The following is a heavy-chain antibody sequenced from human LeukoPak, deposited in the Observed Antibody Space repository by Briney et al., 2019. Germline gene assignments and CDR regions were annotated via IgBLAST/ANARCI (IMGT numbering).Heavy chain of an antibody. Sequence: GRSLRLSCAASGFTFSSYGMHWVRQAPGKGLEWVAVIWYDGSNKYYADSVKGRFTISRDNSKNTLYLQMNGLRAEDTAVYYCARDRDYYDSSGYPAFDYWGQGTLVTVSS. CDR2: IWYDGSNK. V-gene: IGHV3-33*01. CDR1: GFTFSSYG. J-gene: IGHJ4*02. CDR3: ARDRDYYDSSGYPAFDY. D-gene: IGHD3-22*01.